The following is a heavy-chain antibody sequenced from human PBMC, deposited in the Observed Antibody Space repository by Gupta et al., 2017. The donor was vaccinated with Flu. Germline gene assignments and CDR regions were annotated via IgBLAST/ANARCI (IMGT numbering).Heavy chain of an antibody. CDR2: VDYTGST. CDR3: VRDKGWFDS. Sequence: QLQLQESGPGLVRPSETLSLTCSVSGDSIRSDFWSWIRQPPGKALEWIAYVDYTGSTNANPALKSRVTTSVDTSKNQFSLNLASVTAADTAVYHCVRDKGWFDSWGQGILVTVSS. CDR1: GDSIRSDF. J-gene: IGHJ5*01. V-gene: IGHV4-59*01.